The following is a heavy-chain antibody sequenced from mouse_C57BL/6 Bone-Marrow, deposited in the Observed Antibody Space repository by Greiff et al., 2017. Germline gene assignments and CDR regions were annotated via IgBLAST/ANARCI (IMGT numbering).Heavy chain of an antibody. CDR3: ARGHYGSRFDWYFDV. D-gene: IGHD1-1*01. J-gene: IGHJ1*03. V-gene: IGHV1-69*01. Sequence: VKLQQPGAELVMPGASVPLSCKASGYPLPLPPMPFFHPTQFHFLYFIIYISPSESYTNYNQNFKGKATLTADKSSSTAYMELRSLTSEDSAVYFCARGHYGSRFDWYFDVWGTGTTVTVSS. CDR2: ISPSESYT. CDR1: GYPLPLPP.